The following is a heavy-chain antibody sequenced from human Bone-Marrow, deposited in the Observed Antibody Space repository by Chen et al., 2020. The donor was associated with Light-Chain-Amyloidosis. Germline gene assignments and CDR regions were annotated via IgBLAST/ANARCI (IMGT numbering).Heavy chain of an antibody. CDR1: GHSLNGYY. J-gene: IGHJ3*02. Sequence: QGPLVQSGAEVKKPGASVRVSCRASGHSLNGYYIHWVRQAPGQGLEWMGWISASSGGTDYTQKFQGRVTMTRDTSITTAYMELRSLRLDDTAIYYCAKSRQQWLVRDAFDIWGQGTMLTVSS. V-gene: IGHV1-2*02. D-gene: IGHD6-19*01. CDR2: ISASSGGT. CDR3: AKSRQQWLVRDAFDI.